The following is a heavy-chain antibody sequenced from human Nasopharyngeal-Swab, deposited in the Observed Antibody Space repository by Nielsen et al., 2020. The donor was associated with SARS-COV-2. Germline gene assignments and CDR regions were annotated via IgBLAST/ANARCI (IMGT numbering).Heavy chain of an antibody. D-gene: IGHD4-17*01. J-gene: IGHJ4*02. CDR3: ARDGDDYGDFYFDY. Sequence: GESLKISCAASGFTFSSYAMHWVRPAPGKGLEWVAVISYDGINKYYADSVKGRFTISRDNSKNTLYLQMNSLRTEDTAVYYCARDGDDYGDFYFDYWGQGTLVTVSS. V-gene: IGHV3-30-3*01. CDR1: GFTFSSYA. CDR2: ISYDGINK.